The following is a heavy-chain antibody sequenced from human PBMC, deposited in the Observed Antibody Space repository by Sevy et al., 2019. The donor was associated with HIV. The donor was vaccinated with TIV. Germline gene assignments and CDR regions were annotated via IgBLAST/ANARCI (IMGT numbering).Heavy chain of an antibody. CDR2: INPNSGGT. CDR1: GYTFTGYY. Sequence: ASVKVSCKASGYTFTGYYMHWVRQAPGQGLEWMGWINPNSGGTNYAQKFQGRVTMTRDTSISTAYMELSRLRSDDTAVYYCARRVAGGSYADSNYYYYYYMDVWDKGTTVTVSS. D-gene: IGHD1-26*01. J-gene: IGHJ6*03. V-gene: IGHV1-2*02. CDR3: ARRVAGGSYADSNYYYYYYMDV.